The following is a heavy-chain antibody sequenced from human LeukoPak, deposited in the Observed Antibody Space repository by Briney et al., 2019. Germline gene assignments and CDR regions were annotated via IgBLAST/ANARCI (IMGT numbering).Heavy chain of an antibody. D-gene: IGHD5-12*01. CDR1: GYTFTSYD. V-gene: IGHV1-8*01. Sequence: ASVKVSCKASGYTFTSYDINWVRQATGQGLEWMGWMIPNSGNTGYAQKFQGRVTMTRNTSISTAYMELSSLRSEDTAVYYCARGPLRNYGMDVWGQGTTVTVSS. CDR2: MIPNSGNT. CDR3: ARGPLRNYGMDV. J-gene: IGHJ6*02.